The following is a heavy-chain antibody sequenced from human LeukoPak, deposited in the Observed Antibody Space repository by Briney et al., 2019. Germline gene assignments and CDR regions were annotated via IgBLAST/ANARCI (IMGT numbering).Heavy chain of an antibody. V-gene: IGHV3-11*05. CDR1: GFTFSDYY. CDR3: ARDLEQQLVGDYFDY. J-gene: IGHJ4*02. D-gene: IGHD6-13*01. CDR2: ISSSSSYT. Sequence: PGGSLRLSCAASGFTFSDYYMSWIRQAPGKGLEWVSYISSSSSYTNYADSVKGRFTISRDNAKNSLYLRMNSLRAEDTAVYYCARDLEQQLVGDYFDYWGQGTLVTVSS.